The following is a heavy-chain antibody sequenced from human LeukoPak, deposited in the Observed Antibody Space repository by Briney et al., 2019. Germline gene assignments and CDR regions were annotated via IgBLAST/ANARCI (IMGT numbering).Heavy chain of an antibody. CDR1: GFTFSSYS. CDR3: AREVTMVRDFDY. CDR2: ISSSSSYI. D-gene: IGHD3-10*01. Sequence: GGSLRLSCAASGFTFSSYSMNWVRQAPGKGLEWVSSISSSSSYIYYADSVKGRFTISRDNAKNSLYLQMNSLRAEDTAVYYCAREVTMVRDFDYWGQGTLVTVSS. V-gene: IGHV3-21*01. J-gene: IGHJ4*02.